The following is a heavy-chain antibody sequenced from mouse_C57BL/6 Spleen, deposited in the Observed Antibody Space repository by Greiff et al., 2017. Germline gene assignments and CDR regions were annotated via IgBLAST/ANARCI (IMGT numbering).Heavy chain of an antibody. CDR2: IDPEDGDT. CDR3: TTSRGSSYYFDY. CDR1: GFNIKDYY. D-gene: IGHD1-1*01. V-gene: IGHV14-1*01. Sequence: EVQLVESGAELVRPGASVKLSCTASGFNIKDYYMHWVKQRPEQGLEWIGRIDPEDGDTAYAPKVQGKGTMTADKSSNAAYLQLSSLPSEDTAVYYCTTSRGSSYYFDYWGQGTTLTVSS. J-gene: IGHJ2*01.